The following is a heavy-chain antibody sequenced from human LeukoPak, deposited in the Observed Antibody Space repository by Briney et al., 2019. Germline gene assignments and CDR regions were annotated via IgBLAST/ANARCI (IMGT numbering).Heavy chain of an antibody. CDR3: ATYSGSHHKTFDD. CDR2: IKQDESEK. Sequence: GGSLRLSCAASGFSLSTYWMSWVRQAPGKGLEWVANIKQDESEKDYVDSVKGRFTISRDNAKNSLYLQMSSLRAEDTAVYYCATYSGSHHKTFDDWGQGTLVTVSS. V-gene: IGHV3-7*03. CDR1: GFSLSTYW. J-gene: IGHJ4*02. D-gene: IGHD1-26*01.